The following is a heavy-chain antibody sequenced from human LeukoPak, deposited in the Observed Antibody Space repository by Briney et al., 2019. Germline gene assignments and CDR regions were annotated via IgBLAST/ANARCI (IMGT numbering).Heavy chain of an antibody. CDR2: ITTSSSYT. J-gene: IGHJ6*03. D-gene: IGHD1-26*01. CDR3: ARDPYSGAYGDTYYYFMDV. CDR1: GFTFSSYW. V-gene: IGHV3-21*01. Sequence: PGGPLRLSCAASGFTFSSYWMSWVRQTPGKGLEWISSITTSSSYTFYADSVKGRFTISRDNARNSLYLQMNSLTAEDTAVYYCARDPYSGAYGDTYYYFMDVWGKGTTVTISS.